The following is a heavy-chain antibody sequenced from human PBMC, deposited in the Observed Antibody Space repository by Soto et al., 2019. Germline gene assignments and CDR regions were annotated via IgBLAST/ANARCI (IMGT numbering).Heavy chain of an antibody. V-gene: IGHV3-21*01. CDR1: GFTFSSYR. D-gene: IGHD5-18*01. J-gene: IGHJ3*02. CDR2: ISSSSSYI. Sequence: GGSLRLSCAASGFTFSSYRMNWVRQAPGKGLEWVSSISSSSSYIYYADSVKGRFTISRDNAKNSLYLQMNSLRAEDTAVYYSARVGGCSYGYGSAFDIWGQGTMVTVSS. CDR3: ARVGGCSYGYGSAFDI.